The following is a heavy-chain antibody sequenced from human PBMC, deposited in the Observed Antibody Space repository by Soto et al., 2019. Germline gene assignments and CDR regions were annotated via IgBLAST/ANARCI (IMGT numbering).Heavy chain of an antibody. CDR1: DNTFTHYG. Sequence: ASVKVSCKSSDNTFTHYGINWVRQAPGQGLEWMGWISGYNGNTKYAQKFQDRVTMTADTSTRTAFMEVRSLTSDDTGVYFCVANGGNYLGLAVWGQGNTVTISS. D-gene: IGHD2-8*01. V-gene: IGHV1-18*01. J-gene: IGHJ6*02. CDR2: ISGYNGNT. CDR3: VANGGNYLGLAV.